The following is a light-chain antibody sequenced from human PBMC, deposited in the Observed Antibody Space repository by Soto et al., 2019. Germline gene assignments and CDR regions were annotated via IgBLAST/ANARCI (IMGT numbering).Light chain of an antibody. CDR2: TAS. CDR1: QGIRND. CDR3: QQSYRFPKT. Sequence: AIQMTQSPSSLSASVGDRITITCRASQGIRNDLGWYQQKPGQAPKLLIYTASNLQSGVPSRFSGSGSGTDFTLTISSLQPEDFATYYCQQSYRFPKTFGRGTKVEVK. V-gene: IGKV1-6*01. J-gene: IGKJ1*01.